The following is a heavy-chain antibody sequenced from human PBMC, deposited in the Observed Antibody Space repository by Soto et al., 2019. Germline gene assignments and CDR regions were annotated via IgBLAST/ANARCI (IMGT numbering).Heavy chain of an antibody. Sequence: SETLSLTCTVSGGSISSSSYYWGWIRQPPGKGLEWIGSIYYSGTTHYNPSLKSRVTISVDTSKNQFSLKLSSVTAADTAVYYCARLYDFWSGYYYPLYYYGMDVWGQGTTVTVSS. J-gene: IGHJ6*02. CDR1: GGSISSSSYY. D-gene: IGHD3-3*01. V-gene: IGHV4-39*01. CDR3: ARLYDFWSGYYYPLYYYGMDV. CDR2: IYYSGTT.